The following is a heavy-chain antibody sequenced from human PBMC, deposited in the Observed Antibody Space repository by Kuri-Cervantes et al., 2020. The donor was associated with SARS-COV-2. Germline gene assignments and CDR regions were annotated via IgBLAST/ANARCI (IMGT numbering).Heavy chain of an antibody. J-gene: IGHJ4*02. CDR2: INHSGST. CDR1: GGSFSGYY. D-gene: IGHD6-19*01. CDR3: ARDIAVAGTGYDY. V-gene: IGHV4-34*01. Sequence: SETLSLTCAVYGGSFSGYYWSWIRQPPGKGLEWIGEINHSGSTNYNPSLKSRVTISVDTSKNQSSLKLSSVTAADTAVYYCARDIAVAGTGYDYWGQGTLVTVSS.